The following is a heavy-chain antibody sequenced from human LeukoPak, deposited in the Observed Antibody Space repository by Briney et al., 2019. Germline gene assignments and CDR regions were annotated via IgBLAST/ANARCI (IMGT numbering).Heavy chain of an antibody. CDR3: ARFFYYDASLPPY. D-gene: IGHD3-16*01. J-gene: IGHJ4*02. CDR1: GGYISTSNYH. Sequence: SETLSLTCSVSGGYISTSNYHWGWIRQPPGKGLEWIGTIYYSGSTYYNPSLQSRVTISLDTSKNQFSLHVRSVTAVDTATYYCARFFYYDASLPPYWGQGTLVIVSS. CDR2: IYYSGST. V-gene: IGHV4-39*01.